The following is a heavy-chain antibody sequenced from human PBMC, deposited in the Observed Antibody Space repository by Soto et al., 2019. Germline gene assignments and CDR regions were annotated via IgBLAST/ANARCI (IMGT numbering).Heavy chain of an antibody. CDR3: VIPTRSVRGMGV. J-gene: IGHJ6*02. CDR2: IKGDGSVT. D-gene: IGHD6-6*01. CDR1: GFTFSNFW. V-gene: IGHV3-7*03. Sequence: EVQLVESGGGLAQPGGSLRLSCAASGFTFSNFWMSWARQAPGKGLEWVANIKGDGSVTQYVASVEGRFTISRDNAKYSLYLQMNSLRVEDMALYYCVIPTRSVRGMGVWGQGTTVTVSS.